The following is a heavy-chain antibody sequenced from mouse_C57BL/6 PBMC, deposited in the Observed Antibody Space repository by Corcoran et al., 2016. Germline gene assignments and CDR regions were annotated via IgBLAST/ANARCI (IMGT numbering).Heavy chain of an antibody. CDR3: AICDYGSSPYWYFDV. CDR1: GYTFTDYY. V-gene: IGHV1-75*01. CDR2: IFPGSGST. J-gene: IGHJ1*03. D-gene: IGHD1-1*01. Sequence: QVQLQQSGPELVKPGASVKISCKASGYTFTDYYINWVKQRPGQGLEWIGWIFPGSGSTYYNEKFKGKATLTVDKSSSTAYMLLSSLTSEDSAVYFCAICDYGSSPYWYFDVWGTGTTVTVSS.